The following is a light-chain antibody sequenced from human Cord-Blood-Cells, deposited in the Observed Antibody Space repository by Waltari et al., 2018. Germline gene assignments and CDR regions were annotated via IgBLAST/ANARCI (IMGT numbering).Light chain of an antibody. V-gene: IGLV2-23*01. CDR2: EGS. Sequence: QSALTQPASVSGSPGQSITISCTGTSSDVGSYNLVSWYQQHPGKAPKLMIYEGSKRPSGVSPRFSGAKSGNTAALTISGLQAEDEADYYCCSYAGSSTLVFGGGTKLTVL. CDR1: SSDVGSYNL. CDR3: CSYAGSSTLV. J-gene: IGLJ3*02.